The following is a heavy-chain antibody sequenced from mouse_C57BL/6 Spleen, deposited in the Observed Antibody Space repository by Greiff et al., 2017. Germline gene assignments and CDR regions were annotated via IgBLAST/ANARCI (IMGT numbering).Heavy chain of an antibody. CDR3: ARCGDYDFLAWFAY. D-gene: IGHD2-4*01. V-gene: IGHV1-55*01. J-gene: IGHJ3*01. CDR1: GYTFTSYW. Sequence: QVQLQQPGAELVKPGASVKMSCKASGYTFTSYWITWVKQRPGQGLEWIGDIYPGSGSTNYNEKFKSKATLTVDTSSSTAYMQLSSLTSEDSAVYYCARCGDYDFLAWFAYWGQGTLVTVSA. CDR2: IYPGSGST.